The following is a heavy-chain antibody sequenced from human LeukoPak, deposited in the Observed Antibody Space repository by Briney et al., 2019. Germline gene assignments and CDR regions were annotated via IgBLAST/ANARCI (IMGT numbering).Heavy chain of an antibody. CDR1: GGSISSNS. J-gene: IGHJ5*02. CDR3: ARRPVTGPNWFDP. D-gene: IGHD2-21*02. CDR2: ISYSRSA. V-gene: IGHV4-59*08. Sequence: SETLSLTCTVSGGSISSNSWTWIRQPPGKGLEWIGYISYSRSANYSPSLKSRATISVDTSKNEFSLKLSSVTAADTAVYYCARRPVTGPNWFDPWGQGTLVTVSS.